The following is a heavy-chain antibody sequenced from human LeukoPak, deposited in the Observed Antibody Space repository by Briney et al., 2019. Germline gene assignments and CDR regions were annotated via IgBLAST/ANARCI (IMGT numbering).Heavy chain of an antibody. D-gene: IGHD1-26*01. J-gene: IGHJ3*02. CDR3: AAPYSGSSAWGAFDI. Sequence: ASVKVSCKASGFTFTSSAMQWVRQARGQGLEWIGWIVVGSGNTNYAQKFQERVTITRDMSTSTAYVELSSLRSEDTAVYYCAAPYSGSSAWGAFDIWGQGTMVTVSS. V-gene: IGHV1-58*02. CDR2: IVVGSGNT. CDR1: GFTFTSSA.